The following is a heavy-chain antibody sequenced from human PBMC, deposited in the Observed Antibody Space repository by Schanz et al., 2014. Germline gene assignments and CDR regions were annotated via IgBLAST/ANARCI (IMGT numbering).Heavy chain of an antibody. Sequence: QVHLVQSGAEMKKPGASVKVSCKASGYTFTSNAISWVRQAPGQGLEWVGWISPYNGNTNYAQKVQGRVTLTTDTSTSTVYMELRSLTSDDTAVYYCARRAYGRSSVGNFDYWGLGTLVTVSS. D-gene: IGHD2-8*01. CDR1: GYTFTSNA. CDR2: ISPYNGNT. V-gene: IGHV1-18*01. J-gene: IGHJ4*02. CDR3: ARRAYGRSSVGNFDY.